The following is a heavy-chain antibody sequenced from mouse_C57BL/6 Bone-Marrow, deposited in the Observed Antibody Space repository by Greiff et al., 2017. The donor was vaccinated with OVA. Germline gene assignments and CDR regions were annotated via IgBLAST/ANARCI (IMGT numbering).Heavy chain of an antibody. J-gene: IGHJ2*01. CDR1: GYTFTDYY. V-gene: IGHV1-26*01. Sequence: EVQLQQSGPELVKPGASVKISCKASGYTFTDYYMNWVKQSHGKSLEWIGDINPNNGGTSYNQKFKGKATLTVDKSSSTAYMELRSLTSEDSAVDYCARAITTVVRSSLDYWGQGTTLTVSS. CDR2: INPNNGGT. CDR3: ARAITTVVRSSLDY. D-gene: IGHD1-1*01.